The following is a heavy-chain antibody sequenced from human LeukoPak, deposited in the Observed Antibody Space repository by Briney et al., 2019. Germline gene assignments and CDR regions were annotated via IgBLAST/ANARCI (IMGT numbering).Heavy chain of an antibody. CDR2: ISGAGGRT. J-gene: IGHJ4*02. D-gene: IGHD3-16*02. CDR1: GFTLGDYA. Sequence: GGSLRLFCAASGFTLGDYAMLWVRQAPGRGPEGVALISGAGGRTKYADSVKGRFTMSRDNSRNSLFLQMKSLRSEDTAFYYCTKDLHDYLGGSYRGYFDSWGQGILVTVSS. V-gene: IGHV3-43*02. CDR3: TKDLHDYLGGSYRGYFDS.